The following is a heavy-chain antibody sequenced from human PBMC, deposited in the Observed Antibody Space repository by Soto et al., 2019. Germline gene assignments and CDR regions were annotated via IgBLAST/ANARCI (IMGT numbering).Heavy chain of an antibody. CDR1: GGSISSYY. Sequence: SETLSLTCTVSGGSISSYYWSWIRQPPGKGLEWIGYIYYSGSTNYNPSLKSRVTISVDTSKNQFSLKLSSVTAADTAVYYCARISGYSYGYAHPVSPMDVWGKGTTVTVSS. V-gene: IGHV4-59*01. J-gene: IGHJ6*03. CDR3: ARISGYSYGYAHPVSPMDV. D-gene: IGHD5-18*01. CDR2: IYYSGST.